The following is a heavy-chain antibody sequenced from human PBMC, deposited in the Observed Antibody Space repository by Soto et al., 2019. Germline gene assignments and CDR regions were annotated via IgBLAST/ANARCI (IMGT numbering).Heavy chain of an antibody. V-gene: IGHV1-18*01. CDR1: GYTFTSYG. Sequence: ASVKVSCKASGYTFTSYGISWVRQAPGQGLEWMGWISAYNGNTNYAQKLQGRVTMTTDTSTSTAYMELRSLRSDDTAVYYCARDLATYYGSGSYYRLGVFDIWGQGTMVTVSS. CDR3: ARDLATYYGSGSYYRLGVFDI. CDR2: ISAYNGNT. D-gene: IGHD3-10*01. J-gene: IGHJ3*02.